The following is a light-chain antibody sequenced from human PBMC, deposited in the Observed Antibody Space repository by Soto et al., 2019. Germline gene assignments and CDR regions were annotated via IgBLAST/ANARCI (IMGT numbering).Light chain of an antibody. Sequence: DIQMTQSPSSLSASVGDRVTITCQASQDIKNYLNWYQQKPGKAPRLLIYDASSLLSGVPSRFSGSGSGTDFTLTIASLQPEDFSTYYCQQSDSTPYTFGQGTKVEI. J-gene: IGKJ2*01. CDR1: QDIKNY. CDR3: QQSDSTPYT. CDR2: DAS. V-gene: IGKV1-39*01.